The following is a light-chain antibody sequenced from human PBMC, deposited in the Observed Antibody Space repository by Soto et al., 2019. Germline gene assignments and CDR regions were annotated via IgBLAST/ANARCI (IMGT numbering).Light chain of an antibody. Sequence: DIPMTQSPSAMSASVGDRVTITCRASQGISIDLAWFQQKPGKAPKRLIYAASSLQSGVPSRFSGSGSGTEFTLTIKRLQPDDFATYYCLQHHRYPRTFGQGTKVEIK. V-gene: IGKV1-17*03. J-gene: IGKJ1*01. CDR3: LQHHRYPRT. CDR2: AAS. CDR1: QGISID.